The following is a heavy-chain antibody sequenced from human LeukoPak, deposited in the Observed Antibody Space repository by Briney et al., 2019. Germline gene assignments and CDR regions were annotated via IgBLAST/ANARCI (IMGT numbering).Heavy chain of an antibody. V-gene: IGHV4-59*01. CDR2: IYYSGST. J-gene: IGHJ4*02. D-gene: IGHD3-16*01. Sequence: SETLSLTCTVSGGSISSYYWSWIRQPPGKGLEWIGYIYYSGSTDYNPSLKSRVSISVDTSKNQFSLKLSSVTAADMAVYYCARGFPHGGYVWPIDYWGQGTLVTVSS. CDR1: GGSISSYY. CDR3: ARGFPHGGYVWPIDY.